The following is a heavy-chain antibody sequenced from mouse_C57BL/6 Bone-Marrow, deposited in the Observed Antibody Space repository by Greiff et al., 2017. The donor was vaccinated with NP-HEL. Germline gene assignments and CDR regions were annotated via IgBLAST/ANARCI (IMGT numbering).Heavy chain of an antibody. V-gene: IGHV1-69*01. CDR1: GYTFTSYW. Sequence: QVQLQQPGAELVMPGASVKLSCKASGYTFTSYWMHWVKQRPGQGLEWIGEIDPSDSYTNYNQQFKGKSTLTVDKSSSTAYMQLSSLTSEDSAVYYCARTGVYFDVWGTGTTVTVSS. CDR3: ARTGVYFDV. CDR2: IDPSDSYT. J-gene: IGHJ1*03.